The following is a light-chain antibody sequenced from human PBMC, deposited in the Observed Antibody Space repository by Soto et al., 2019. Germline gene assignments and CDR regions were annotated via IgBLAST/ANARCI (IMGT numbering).Light chain of an antibody. CDR2: AAS. J-gene: IGKJ1*01. V-gene: IGKV1-39*01. CDR1: QSISSY. Sequence: DIQMTQSPSSLSASVGDRVTITCRASQSISSYLNWYQQKPGKAPKLLIYAASSLQSGVPSRFSGSGSGTDFTLTISSLKHEDFATYYCQQSYSTPRTFGQGTKVDIK. CDR3: QQSYSTPRT.